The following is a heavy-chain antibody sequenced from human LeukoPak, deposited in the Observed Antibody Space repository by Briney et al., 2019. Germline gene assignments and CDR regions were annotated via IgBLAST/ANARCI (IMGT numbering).Heavy chain of an antibody. Sequence: SETLSLTCTVSGGSITSGSHYWNWIRQPAGKGLEWIGRIYTSGSTKYNPSLKSRVTISIDTSKNQFSLKLSSVTAADTAVYYCARDYYDTSVYLGHWGQGTLVTVSS. D-gene: IGHD3-22*01. V-gene: IGHV4-61*02. J-gene: IGHJ4*02. CDR3: ARDYYDTSVYLGH. CDR2: IYTSGST. CDR1: GGSITSGSHY.